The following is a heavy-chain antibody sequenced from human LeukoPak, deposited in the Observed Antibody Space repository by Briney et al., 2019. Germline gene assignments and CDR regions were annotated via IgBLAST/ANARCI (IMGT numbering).Heavy chain of an antibody. D-gene: IGHD4-17*01. J-gene: IGHJ4*02. Sequence: GASVKVSCKASGYTFTTYTMHWVRQAPGHRLEWMGWIDADTGNTKCSQEFQGRLTITRDTSASTVYMDLSSLKSEDMAVYYCARSGGSRGTVTPPGDFWGQGTLVTVSS. CDR1: GYTFTTYT. CDR2: IDADTGNT. V-gene: IGHV1-3*03. CDR3: ARSGGSRGTVTPPGDF.